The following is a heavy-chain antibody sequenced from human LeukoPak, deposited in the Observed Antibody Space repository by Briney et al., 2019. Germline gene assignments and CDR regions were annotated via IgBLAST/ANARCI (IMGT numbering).Heavy chain of an antibody. V-gene: IGHV3-66*01. Sequence: PGGSLRLSCAASGFTVSSNYMSRVRQAPGKGLEWVSVIYSGGSTYYADSVKGRFTISRDNSKNTLYLQMNSLRAEDTAVYYCARGSSYGSGSYRDYWGQGTLVTVSS. D-gene: IGHD3-10*01. CDR2: IYSGGST. CDR3: ARGSSYGSGSYRDY. CDR1: GFTVSSNY. J-gene: IGHJ4*02.